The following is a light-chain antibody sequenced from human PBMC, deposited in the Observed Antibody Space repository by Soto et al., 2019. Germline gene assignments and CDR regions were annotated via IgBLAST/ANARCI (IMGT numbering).Light chain of an antibody. J-gene: IGKJ5*01. CDR3: QQSHSIPIT. CDR1: QSISSY. Sequence: DIQMTQSPSSLSASVGDRVTITCRASQSISSYLNWYQQKPGKAPKLLIYAASSLLSGVPSRFSGNASEADFTLTITALQPEDFATYFCQQSHSIPITFGQGTRLEIK. CDR2: AAS. V-gene: IGKV1-39*01.